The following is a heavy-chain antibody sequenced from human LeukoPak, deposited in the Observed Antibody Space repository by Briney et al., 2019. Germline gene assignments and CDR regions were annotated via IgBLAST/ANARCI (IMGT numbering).Heavy chain of an antibody. Sequence: SQTLSLTCAISGDSVSSNSAAWNWIRQSPSRGLEWLGRTYYRSKWYNDYAVSVKSRITINPDTSKNQFSLQLNSVTPDDTAVYYCARDYYDSSGYFNLHWFDPWGQGTLVTVSS. CDR3: ARDYYDSSGYFNLHWFDP. D-gene: IGHD3-22*01. CDR2: TYYRSKWYN. V-gene: IGHV6-1*01. J-gene: IGHJ5*02. CDR1: GDSVSSNSAA.